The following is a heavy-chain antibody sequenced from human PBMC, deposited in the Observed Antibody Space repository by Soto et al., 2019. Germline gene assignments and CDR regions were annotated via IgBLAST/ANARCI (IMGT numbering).Heavy chain of an antibody. CDR1: GFTFSSYA. V-gene: IGHV3-23*01. Sequence: GGSLRLSCAASGFTFSSYAMSWVRQAPGKGLEWVSAISNSGGSTYYADSVKGRFTISRDNSKNTLYLQMNSLRAEDTAVYYCAKATIPGDSRYGQNSGGQGTLVTVSS. CDR3: AKATIPGDSRYGQNS. J-gene: IGHJ4*02. CDR2: ISNSGGST. D-gene: IGHD2-21*01.